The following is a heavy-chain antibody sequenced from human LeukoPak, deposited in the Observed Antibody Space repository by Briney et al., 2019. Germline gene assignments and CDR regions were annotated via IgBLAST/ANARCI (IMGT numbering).Heavy chain of an antibody. V-gene: IGHV3-49*03. CDR3: TRYHDSSGYYYPDLDY. D-gene: IGHD3-22*01. J-gene: IGHJ4*02. CDR2: IRSKAYGGTT. CDR1: GFIFGDYA. Sequence: GGSLRLSCTASGFIFGDYALSWFRQAPEKGLEWVGFIRSKAYGGTTEYAASVKGRFTISRDDSKSIAYLQMNSLKTEDTAVYYCTRYHDSSGYYYPDLDYWGQGTLVIVSS.